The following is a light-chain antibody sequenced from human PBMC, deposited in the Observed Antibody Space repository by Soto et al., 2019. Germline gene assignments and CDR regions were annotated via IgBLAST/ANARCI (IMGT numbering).Light chain of an antibody. Sequence: EIVLTQSPGALSLSPGERATLSCRASQSVSSSYLAWYQQKPGQAPRLLIYGASSRATGIPDRFSGGGSGTEFTLTISGLQIEDLATYYCQVYNNGPPGFGQGTRLE. CDR1: QSVSSSY. V-gene: IGKV3-20*01. CDR2: GAS. CDR3: QVYNNGPPG. J-gene: IGKJ5*01.